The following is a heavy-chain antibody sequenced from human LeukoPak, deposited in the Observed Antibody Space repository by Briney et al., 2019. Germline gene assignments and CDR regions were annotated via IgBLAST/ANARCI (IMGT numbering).Heavy chain of an antibody. CDR2: IYYSGST. CDR3: ARRWTVGAFDY. Sequence: SETLSLTCTVSGGSISSSSYYWGWIRQPPGKGLEWIGSIYYSGSTYYNPSLKSRVTISVDTSKNQFSLKLSSVTAADTAVYYCARRWTVGAFDYWGQGTLVTVSS. V-gene: IGHV4-39*07. CDR1: GGSISSSSYY. J-gene: IGHJ4*02. D-gene: IGHD1-26*01.